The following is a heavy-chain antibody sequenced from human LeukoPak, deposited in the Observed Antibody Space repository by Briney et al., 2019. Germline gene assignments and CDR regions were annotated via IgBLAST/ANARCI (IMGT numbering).Heavy chain of an antibody. CDR3: ASSASLLLPEYFQH. Sequence: GGSLRLSCAASGFSFSGYSLSWVRQAPGKGLEWVSAISGTGGSTFYAASVKGRFTISRDNSRNTLYLQMNSLRAEDTAVYYCASSASLLLPEYFQHWGQGTLVTVSS. D-gene: IGHD3-22*01. J-gene: IGHJ1*01. CDR2: ISGTGGST. CDR1: GFSFSGYS. V-gene: IGHV3-23*01.